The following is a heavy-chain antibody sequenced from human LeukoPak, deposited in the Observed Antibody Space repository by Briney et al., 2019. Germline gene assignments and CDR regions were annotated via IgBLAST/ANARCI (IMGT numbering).Heavy chain of an antibody. J-gene: IGHJ3*02. V-gene: IGHV1-58*01. CDR2: IVVGSGNT. CDR3: AAGYYYDSSGLPTDI. CDR1: GFTFTSSA. D-gene: IGHD3-22*01. Sequence: SVKVSCKASGFTFTSSAVQWVRQARGQRLEGIGWIVVGSGNTNYAQKFQERVTITRDMSTSTAYMELSSLRSEDTAVYYCAAGYYYDSSGLPTDIWGQGTMVTVSS.